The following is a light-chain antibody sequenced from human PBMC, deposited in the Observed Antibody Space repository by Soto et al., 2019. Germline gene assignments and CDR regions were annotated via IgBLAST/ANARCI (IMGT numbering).Light chain of an antibody. CDR3: QQYVRSPRT. CDR2: GAS. J-gene: IGKJ4*01. Sequence: EIVLTQSPGTLSLSPGERATLSCRASQSVSSSYLAWYQQKPGQAPRLLIYGASSRATGLPDRFSGSGSGADFTLTLSRPEPEDCAVYYCQQYVRSPRTFGGGTKVEV. V-gene: IGKV3-20*01. CDR1: QSVSSSY.